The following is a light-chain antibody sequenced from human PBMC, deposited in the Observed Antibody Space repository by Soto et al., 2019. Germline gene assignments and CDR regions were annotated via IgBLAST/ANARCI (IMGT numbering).Light chain of an antibody. Sequence: DIVMTQSPDSLAVSLGERATINCKSSQSLLYSSNNKNSLAWYQQKPGQAPKLLMYWASTRESGVPDRFSGSGSGTDFTLTISSLQAEDVAVYYCQQYYTTPITFGQGTRLEIK. CDR2: WAS. V-gene: IGKV4-1*01. J-gene: IGKJ5*01. CDR1: QSLLYSSNNKNS. CDR3: QQYYTTPIT.